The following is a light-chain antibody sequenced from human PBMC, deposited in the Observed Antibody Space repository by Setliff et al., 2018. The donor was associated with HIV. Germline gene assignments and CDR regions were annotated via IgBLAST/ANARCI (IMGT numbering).Light chain of an antibody. J-gene: IGLJ1*01. Sequence: QSVLTQPPSASGSPGQSVTISCTGTSSDVGGYNYVSWYQQHPGKAPKLMVYDVSQRPSGVSNRFSGSKSGNTASLTISGLQAEDEADYYCSSYTSSSTLVFGTGTKVTVL. CDR1: SSDVGGYNY. V-gene: IGLV2-14*01. CDR2: DVS. CDR3: SSYTSSSTLV.